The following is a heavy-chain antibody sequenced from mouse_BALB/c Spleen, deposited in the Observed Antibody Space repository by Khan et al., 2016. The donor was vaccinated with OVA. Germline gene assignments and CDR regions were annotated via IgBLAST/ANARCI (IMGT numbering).Heavy chain of an antibody. CDR1: GYTFTTHW. V-gene: IGHV1-7*01. CDR2: INPTSGFS. J-gene: IGHJ4*01. D-gene: IGHD2-10*02. Sequence: VRLQQSGAERAKPGASAKMSCKASGYTFTTHWMHWVKQRPGQGLEWIGYINPTSGFSEFNHKFKDKATLTADTSSSTAYMQLSSLTTEGSAVYDCARVEYACAVDFWGQGTSVTVSS. CDR3: ARVEYACAVDF.